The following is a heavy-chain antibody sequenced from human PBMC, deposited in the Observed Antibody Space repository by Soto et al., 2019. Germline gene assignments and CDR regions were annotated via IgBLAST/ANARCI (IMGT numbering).Heavy chain of an antibody. V-gene: IGHV1-69*01. CDR1: GGTFRNYA. D-gene: IGHD6-13*01. CDR2: SIPVFGTA. J-gene: IGHJ4*02. Sequence: QVQLVQSGAEVKKPGSSVKLSCKTSGGTFRNYAINWVRQAPGQGLEWMGGSIPVFGTANYAQTFQGRFTITADESTITAYMEISSMRSEDTAVYYCAIPLPKQQLVRGAFDHWGQGTLVTVAS. CDR3: AIPLPKQQLVRGAFDH.